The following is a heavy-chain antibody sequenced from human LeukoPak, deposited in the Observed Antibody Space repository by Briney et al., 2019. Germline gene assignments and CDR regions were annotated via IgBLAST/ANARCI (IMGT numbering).Heavy chain of an antibody. CDR1: GYTLTELS. J-gene: IGHJ3*02. CDR3: ATDYSYGGGAFDI. D-gene: IGHD4-23*01. Sequence: GASVKVSCKVSGYTLTELSMHWVRQAPGKGLEWMGGFDPEDGETIYAQKFQGRVTMTEDTSTDTAYMELSSLRSGDTAVYYCATDYSYGGGAFDIWGQGTMVTVSS. CDR2: FDPEDGET. V-gene: IGHV1-24*01.